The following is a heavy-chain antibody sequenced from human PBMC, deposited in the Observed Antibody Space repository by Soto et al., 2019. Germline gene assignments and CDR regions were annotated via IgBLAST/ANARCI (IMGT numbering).Heavy chain of an antibody. J-gene: IGHJ5*02. V-gene: IGHV4-39*01. D-gene: IGHD1-20*01. CDR3: ASTTYNWNFDP. CDR2: IYYSGST. Sequence: PSETLSLTCTVSGGSISSGDYYWSWIRQVPGKGLEWIGSIYYSGSTYYNPSLKSRVTISVDTSKNQFSLKLSSVTAADTAVYYCASTTYNWNFDPWGQGTLVTVSS. CDR1: GGSISSGDYY.